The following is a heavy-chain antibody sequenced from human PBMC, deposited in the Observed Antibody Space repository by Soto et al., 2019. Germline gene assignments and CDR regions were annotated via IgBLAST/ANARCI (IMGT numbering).Heavy chain of an antibody. CDR2: MNPNSGNT. CDR3: ASPLQGATNYYGMDV. Sequence: ASVNVSCKASGYTFTSYDINWVRQATGQGLEWMGWMNPNSGNTGYAQKFQGRVTMTRNTSISTAYMELSSLRSEDTAVYYCASPLQGATNYYGMDVWGQGTTVTV. D-gene: IGHD1-26*01. V-gene: IGHV1-8*01. CDR1: GYTFTSYD. J-gene: IGHJ6*02.